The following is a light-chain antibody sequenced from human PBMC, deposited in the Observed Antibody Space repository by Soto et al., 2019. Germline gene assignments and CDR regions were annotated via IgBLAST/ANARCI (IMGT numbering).Light chain of an antibody. CDR3: QQYYRWPQT. CDR1: QSVSIN. V-gene: IGKV3-15*01. J-gene: IGKJ1*01. Sequence: EIVLTQSPATLSLSPVERATLSCRASQSVSINLAWYQQKPGQAPRLLIYAASTRATGIPARFSGSGSGTEFTLTISSLQSEDFAVYYCQQYYRWPQTFGQGTKVDIK. CDR2: AAS.